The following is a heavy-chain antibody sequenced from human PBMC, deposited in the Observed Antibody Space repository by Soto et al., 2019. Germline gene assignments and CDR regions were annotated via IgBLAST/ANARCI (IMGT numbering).Heavy chain of an antibody. CDR3: ARAGGVVVPAAIRRDWFDP. J-gene: IGHJ5*02. D-gene: IGHD2-2*02. CDR1: GYTFTSYA. V-gene: IGHV1-3*01. Sequence: VASVKVSCKASGYTFTSYAMHWVRQAPGQRLEWMGWINAGNGNTKYSQKFQGRVTITRDTSASTAYMELSSLRSEDTAVYYCARAGGVVVPAAIRRDWFDPWGQGTLVTVSS. CDR2: INAGNGNT.